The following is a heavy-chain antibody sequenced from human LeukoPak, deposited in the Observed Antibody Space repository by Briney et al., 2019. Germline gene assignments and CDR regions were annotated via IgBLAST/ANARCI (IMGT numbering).Heavy chain of an antibody. V-gene: IGHV4-38-2*02. J-gene: IGHJ4*02. CDR3: ARHYYDSSGYYSAIDY. Sequence: SETLSLTCTVSGYSISSGYYWGWIRQPPGKGLEWIGSIYHSGSTYYNPSLKSRVTISVDTSRNQFSLKLSSVTAADTAVYYCARHYYDSSGYYSAIDYWGQGTLVTVSS. CDR2: IYHSGST. CDR1: GYSISSGYY. D-gene: IGHD3-22*01.